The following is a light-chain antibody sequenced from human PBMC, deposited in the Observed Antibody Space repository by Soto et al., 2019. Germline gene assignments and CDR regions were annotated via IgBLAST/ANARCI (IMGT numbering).Light chain of an antibody. V-gene: IGKV3-20*01. CDR1: QSVNSIY. Sequence: EMVLTQSPGTLSLSPGERTTLSCRASQSVNSIYLAWYQQKPGHAPRLLIYGASSRATGIPDRFSGSGSGTDFTLTISRLEPEDFALYYCQQYGGSPRTFGQGTKVEL. CDR2: GAS. CDR3: QQYGGSPRT. J-gene: IGKJ1*01.